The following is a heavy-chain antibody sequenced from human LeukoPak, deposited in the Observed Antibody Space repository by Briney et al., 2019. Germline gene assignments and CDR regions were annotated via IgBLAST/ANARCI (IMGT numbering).Heavy chain of an antibody. J-gene: IGHJ4*02. CDR2: ISYDAAVK. D-gene: IGHD2-15*01. CDR3: ARDFSTWYSIDY. V-gene: IGHV3-30-3*01. Sequence: GGSLRLSCAVSGFTLRSYAIHWVRQAPGKGLQWVAFISYDAAVKYYADSVRGRFTVSRDNSKNTLSLQMDSLRPEDTAVYYCARDFSTWYSIDYWGRGTLVTVPS. CDR1: GFTLRSYA.